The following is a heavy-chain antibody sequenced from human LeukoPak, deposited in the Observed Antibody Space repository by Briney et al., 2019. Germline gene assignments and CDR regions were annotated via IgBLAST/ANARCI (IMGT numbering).Heavy chain of an antibody. CDR2: IYTSGST. Sequence: SQTLSLTCTVSGGSISSGSYYWSWIRQPAGKGLEWIGRIYTSGSTNYNPSLKSLVTISVDTSKSQFSLKLSSVTAADTAVYYCARDPGAATGGPYYFDYWGQGTLVTVSS. J-gene: IGHJ4*02. D-gene: IGHD2-15*01. CDR1: GGSISSGSYY. CDR3: ARDPGAATGGPYYFDY. V-gene: IGHV4-61*02.